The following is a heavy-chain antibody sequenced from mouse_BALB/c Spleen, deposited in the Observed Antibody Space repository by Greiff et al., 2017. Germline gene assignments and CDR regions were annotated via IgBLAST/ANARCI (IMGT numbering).Heavy chain of an antibody. CDR1: GFTFSSYG. J-gene: IGHJ2*01. Sequence: EVQLQESGGGLVQPGGSLKLSCAASGFTFSSYGMSWVRQTPDKRLELVATINSNGGSTYYPDSVKGRFTISRDNAKNTLYLQMSSLKSEDTAMYYCARDRGAYWGQGTTLTVSS. CDR3: ARDRGAY. CDR2: INSNGGST. D-gene: IGHD3-3*01. V-gene: IGHV5-6-3*01.